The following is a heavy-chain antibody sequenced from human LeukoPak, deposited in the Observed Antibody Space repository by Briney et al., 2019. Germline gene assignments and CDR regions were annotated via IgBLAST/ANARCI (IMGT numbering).Heavy chain of an antibody. CDR1: GFTFSDHY. CDR3: ARGGGGSGNAVGMDV. Sequence: GGSLRLSCAASGFTFSDHYMDWVRQAPGKGLEWVGRTRNKANSYTTEYAASVKGRFTISRDDSKNSLYLQMNSLKTEDTAVYYCARGGGGSGNAVGMDVWGQGTTVTVSS. J-gene: IGHJ6*02. CDR2: TRNKANSYTT. V-gene: IGHV3-72*01. D-gene: IGHD2-15*01.